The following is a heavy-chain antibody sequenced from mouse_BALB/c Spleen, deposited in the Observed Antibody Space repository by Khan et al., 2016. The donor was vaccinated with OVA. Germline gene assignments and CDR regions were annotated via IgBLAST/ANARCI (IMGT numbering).Heavy chain of an antibody. CDR3: AREDYGSSAFDY. J-gene: IGHJ2*01. CDR1: GFSLTDYG. D-gene: IGHD1-1*01. V-gene: IGHV2-6-5*01. CDR2: IWGGGST. Sequence: QVQLKESGPGLVAPSQSLSITCTVSGFSLTDYGVSWIRQPPGKGLVWLGAIWGGGSTYYNSALKSRLSISEDNSKSQVFLKMNSLLIDDTAMYYWAREDYGSSAFDYWGQGTTLTVSS.